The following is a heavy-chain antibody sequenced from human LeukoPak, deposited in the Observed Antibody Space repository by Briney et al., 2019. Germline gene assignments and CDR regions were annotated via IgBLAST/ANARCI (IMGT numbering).Heavy chain of an antibody. D-gene: IGHD4-23*01. CDR1: GYSISSGYY. J-gene: IGHJ4*02. CDR3: ATDYGGNSDFDY. V-gene: IGHV4-38-2*02. CDR2: IYHSGST. Sequence: SETLSLTRTVSGYSISSGYYWGWIRQPPGKGLEWIGSIYHSGSTYYNPSLKSRVTISVDTSKNQFSLKLSSVTAADTAVYYCATDYGGNSDFDYWGQGTLVTVSS.